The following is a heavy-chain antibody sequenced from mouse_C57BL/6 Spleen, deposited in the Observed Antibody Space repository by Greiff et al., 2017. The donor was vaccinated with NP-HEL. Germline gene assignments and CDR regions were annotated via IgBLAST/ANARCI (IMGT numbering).Heavy chain of an antibody. V-gene: IGHV5-4*03. CDR3: ARFYDYYWYFDV. Sequence: DVKLVESGGGLVKPGGSLKLSCAASGFTFSSYAMSWVRQTPEKRLEWVATISDGGSYTYYPDNVKGRFTISRDNAKNNLYLQMSHLKSEDTAMYYCARFYDYYWYFDVWGTGTTVTVSS. CDR2: ISDGGSYT. J-gene: IGHJ1*03. CDR1: GFTFSSYA. D-gene: IGHD2-4*01.